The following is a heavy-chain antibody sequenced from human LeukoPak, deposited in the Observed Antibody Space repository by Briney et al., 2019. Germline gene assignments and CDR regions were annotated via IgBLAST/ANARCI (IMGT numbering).Heavy chain of an antibody. CDR2: INTYTENP. CDR1: GYTSTSYA. D-gene: IGHD1-26*01. V-gene: IGHV7-4-1*02. CDR3: AGGGGSGSLDI. J-gene: IGHJ3*02. Sequence: ASVKVSCKASGYTSTSYAMNWVRQAPGQGLEWMGWINTYTENPTYAQGFTGRFVFSLDTSVSTAYLQISSLKADDSALYYCAGGGGSGSLDIWGQGTLVTVAP.